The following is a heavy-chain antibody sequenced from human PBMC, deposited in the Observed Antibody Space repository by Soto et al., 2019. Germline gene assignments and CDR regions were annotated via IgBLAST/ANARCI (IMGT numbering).Heavy chain of an antibody. J-gene: IGHJ5*02. D-gene: IGHD3-3*01. CDR2: INPSGGST. CDR3: AREDRITIGGVVKFRNNWFDP. V-gene: IGHV1-46*01. CDR1: GYTFTSYY. Sequence: ASVKVSCKASGYTFTSYYMHWVRQAPGQGLEWMGIINPSGGSTSYAQKFQGRVTMTRDTSTSTVYMELSSLRSEDTAVYYCAREDRITIGGVVKFRNNWFDPWGQGTLVTVYS.